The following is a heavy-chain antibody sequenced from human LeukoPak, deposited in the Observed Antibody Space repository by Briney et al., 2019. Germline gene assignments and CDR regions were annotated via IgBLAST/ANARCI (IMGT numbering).Heavy chain of an antibody. J-gene: IGHJ4*02. Sequence: GGSLRLSCAASGFTFSSYAMSWVRQAQGKGLEWVANIKQDGSEKYYVDSVKGRFTISRDNAKNSLYLQMNSLRAENTAVYYCARDLSASAWGQGTLVTVSS. CDR2: IKQDGSEK. CDR3: ARDLSASA. CDR1: GFTFSSYA. V-gene: IGHV3-7*01.